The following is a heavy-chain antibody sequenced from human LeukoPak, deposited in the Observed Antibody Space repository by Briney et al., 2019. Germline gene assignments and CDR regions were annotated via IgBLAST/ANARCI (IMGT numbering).Heavy chain of an antibody. CDR2: ISGSGGST. V-gene: IGHV3-23*01. J-gene: IGHJ4*02. CDR1: GFTFSNYA. CDR3: AKELQFFDWLLPQIDY. D-gene: IGHD3-9*01. Sequence: GGSLRLSCAASGFTFSNYAMSWVRQAPGKGLEWVSAISGSGGSTYYADSVKGRFTISRDNSKNTLYLQMNSLRAEDTAVYYCAKELQFFDWLLPQIDYWGQGTLVTVSS.